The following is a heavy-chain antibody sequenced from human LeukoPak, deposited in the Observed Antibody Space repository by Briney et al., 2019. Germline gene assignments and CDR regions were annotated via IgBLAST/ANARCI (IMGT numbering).Heavy chain of an antibody. CDR2: LSTYNDNT. Sequence: EASVKVSCKASGYTFINYGITGVRQAPGQGLEWMGWLSTYNDNTNYAQKFQGRVTMNTDTSTSTAYMELRGLTSDDTAVYYCARSNSGSYYHFDYWGQGTLVTASS. CDR1: GYTFINYG. D-gene: IGHD1-26*01. CDR3: ARSNSGSYYHFDY. J-gene: IGHJ4*02. V-gene: IGHV1-18*01.